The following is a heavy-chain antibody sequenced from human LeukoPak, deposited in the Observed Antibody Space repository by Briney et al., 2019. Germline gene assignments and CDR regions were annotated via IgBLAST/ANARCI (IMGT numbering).Heavy chain of an antibody. J-gene: IGHJ4*02. Sequence: SVKVSCKASGGTFSSYAISWVRQAPGQGLEWMGRIIPILGIANYAQKFQGRVTITADKSTSTAYMELSSLRSEDTAVYYCARDLTYYYDSSGYPGDYWGQGTLVTVSS. V-gene: IGHV1-69*04. CDR1: GGTFSSYA. D-gene: IGHD3-22*01. CDR2: IIPILGIA. CDR3: ARDLTYYYDSSGYPGDY.